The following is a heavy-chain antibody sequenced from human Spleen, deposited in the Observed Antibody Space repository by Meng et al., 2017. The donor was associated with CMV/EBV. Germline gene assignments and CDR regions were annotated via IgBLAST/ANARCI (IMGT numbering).Heavy chain of an antibody. J-gene: IGHJ4*02. CDR2: IYSSGSS. D-gene: IGHD4-17*01. Sequence: CHFSCGSISSCCYSWRWIRQHPGQGLEWIGSIYSSGSSYYTPSLKSRVTISLDTSKNQFSLNLRSVTAADTAVYFCARASGSTVTFDYWGQGTPVTVSS. V-gene: IGHV4-31*03. CDR3: ARASGSTVTFDY. CDR1: CGSISSCCYS.